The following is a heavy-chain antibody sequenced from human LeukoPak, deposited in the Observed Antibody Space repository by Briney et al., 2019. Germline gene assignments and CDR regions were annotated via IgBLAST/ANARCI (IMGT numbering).Heavy chain of an antibody. CDR2: IYYSGST. Sequence: SETLSLTCTVSGGSISSYYWSWIRQPPGKGLEWIGYIYYSGSTNYNPSLKSRVTISVDTSKNQFSLKLSSVTAADTAVYYCARVIYDYAREAYYYYMDVWGKETTVTISS. CDR1: GGSISSYY. D-gene: IGHD3-16*01. V-gene: IGHV4-59*01. CDR3: ARVIYDYAREAYYYYMDV. J-gene: IGHJ6*03.